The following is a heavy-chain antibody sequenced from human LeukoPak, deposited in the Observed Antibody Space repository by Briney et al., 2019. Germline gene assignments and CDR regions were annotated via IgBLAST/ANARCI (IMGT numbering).Heavy chain of an antibody. D-gene: IGHD3-9*01. CDR1: GGSFSGYY. CDR3: ARDLYYDILTGYRLGVYYYYMEV. V-gene: IGHV4-4*07. Sequence: PSETLSLTCAVYGGSFSGYYWGWIRQPAGKGLERIVRIYISGSTNYNPSFKSRVTMSVDTSKNQFSLKWSSLTAADTAVYYCARDLYYDILTGYRLGVYYYYMEVWGKGTTVTISS. J-gene: IGHJ6*03. CDR2: IYISGST.